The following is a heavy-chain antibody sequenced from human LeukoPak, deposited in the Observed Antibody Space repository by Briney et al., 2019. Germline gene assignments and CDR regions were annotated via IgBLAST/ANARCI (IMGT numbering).Heavy chain of an antibody. D-gene: IGHD1-26*01. CDR2: IIPIFGTA. V-gene: IGHV1-69*06. J-gene: IGHJ5*02. CDR3: ARGPRSGSYSNWFDP. Sequence: GASVKVSCKASGGTFSSYAISWVRQAPGQGLEWMGGIIPIFGTANYAQKFQGRVTITADKSTSTAYMELSSLRSEDTAVYYCARGPRSGSYSNWFDPWGQGTLVTVPS. CDR1: GGTFSSYA.